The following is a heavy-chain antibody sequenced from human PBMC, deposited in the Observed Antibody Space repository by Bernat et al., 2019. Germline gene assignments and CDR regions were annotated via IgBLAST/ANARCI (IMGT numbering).Heavy chain of an antibody. V-gene: IGHV3-66*01. J-gene: IGHJ6*04. CDR1: GFTVSSNY. CDR3: ARDPYDFWSGYYRGDV. D-gene: IGHD3-3*01. CDR2: IYRDGNT. Sequence: EVQLVESGGGLVQPGGSLRLSCAASGFTVSSNYMSWVRQAPGKGLEWVSVIYRDGNTYYADSVQGRFTISRDNSKNTLYLQMNSLRAEDTAVYYCARDPYDFWSGYYRGDVWGKGTTVTVSS.